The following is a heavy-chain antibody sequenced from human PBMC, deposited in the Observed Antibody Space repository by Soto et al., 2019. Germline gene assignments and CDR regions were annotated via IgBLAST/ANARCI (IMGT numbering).Heavy chain of an antibody. CDR1: GRSFSDFY. V-gene: IGHV4-34*01. D-gene: IGHD3-10*01. Sequence: SETLSLTCAVYGRSFSDFYWSWISQPQGTGLEWIGEINHSGHTYYNPSLKSRVTISVDTSKNQFSLKLSSVTAADTAVYYCAMSLWFGNTPNWFDPWGQGTLVTVSS. CDR2: INHSGHT. CDR3: AMSLWFGNTPNWFDP. J-gene: IGHJ5*02.